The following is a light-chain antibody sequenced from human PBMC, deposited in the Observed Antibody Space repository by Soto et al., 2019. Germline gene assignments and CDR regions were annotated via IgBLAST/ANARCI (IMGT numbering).Light chain of an antibody. CDR1: QSVSSY. Sequence: EIVLTQSPATLSLSPGERATLSCRASQSVSSYLAWYQQKPGQAPRLLIYDASNRATGIPARFSGSGSGTDFPLTISSLAPEAFAVYYCQQRSHWPPYTFGQGTKLEIK. V-gene: IGKV3-11*01. CDR2: DAS. J-gene: IGKJ2*01. CDR3: QQRSHWPPYT.